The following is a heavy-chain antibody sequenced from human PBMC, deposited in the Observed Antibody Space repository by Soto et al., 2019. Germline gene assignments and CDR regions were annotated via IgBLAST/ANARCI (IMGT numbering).Heavy chain of an antibody. CDR1: GGSFSGYY. CDR2: INHIGST. CDR3: ARDKITGLFDY. J-gene: IGHJ4*02. D-gene: IGHD2-8*02. V-gene: IGHV4-34*01. Sequence: QVQLQQWGAGLLKPSETLSLTCAVYGGSFSGYYWTWIRQPPGTGLEWIGEINHIGSTNSNPSLKSRVTLSVDTSKNQFSLKLTSVTAADTAVYYCARDKITGLFDYWGQGTLVTVSS.